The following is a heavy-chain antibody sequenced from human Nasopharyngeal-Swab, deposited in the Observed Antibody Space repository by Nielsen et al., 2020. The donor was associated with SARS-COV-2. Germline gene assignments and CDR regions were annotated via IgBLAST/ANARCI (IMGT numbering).Heavy chain of an antibody. CDR3: ARGPGTGGYGAKSPRYQNSYYMDV. V-gene: IGHV1-2*04. J-gene: IGHJ6*03. D-gene: IGHD5-12*01. CDR1: GYTFTGYY. Sequence: ASVKVSCKASGYTFTGYYMHWVRQAPGQGLEWMGWINPNSGGTNYAQKFQGWVTMTRDTSISTAYMELSRLRSDDTAVYYCARGPGTGGYGAKSPRYQNSYYMDVWGKGTTVIVS. CDR2: INPNSGGT.